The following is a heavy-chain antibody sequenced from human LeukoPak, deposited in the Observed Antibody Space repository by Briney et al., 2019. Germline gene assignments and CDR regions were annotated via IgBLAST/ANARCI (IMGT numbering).Heavy chain of an antibody. CDR3: ATSVGGGYDSN. J-gene: IGHJ4*02. CDR2: IKQDGSEK. Sequence: RPGGSLRLSCAASGFTFSSYWMSWVRQAPGKGLEWVANIKQDGSEKYYVDSVKGRFTISRDNAKNSLYLQMNSLRAEDTAVYYCATSVGGGYDSNWGQGTLVTVSS. D-gene: IGHD5-12*01. V-gene: IGHV3-7*01. CDR1: GFTFSSYW.